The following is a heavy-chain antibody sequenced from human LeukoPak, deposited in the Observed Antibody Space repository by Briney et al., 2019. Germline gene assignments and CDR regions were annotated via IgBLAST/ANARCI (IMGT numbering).Heavy chain of an antibody. CDR1: GFSFSRYS. CDR2: IRNSRDTK. J-gene: IGHJ4*02. D-gene: IGHD2-2*01. CDR3: VRDPDALDY. V-gene: IGHV3-48*02. Sequence: SVRLSCVVSGFSFSRYSMNWVRQAPGKGLVWVSYIRNSRDTKSYADSVKGRFTISRRNATNSLYLQMNSLRDEDTAVYYCVRDPDALDYWGQGTLVTVSS.